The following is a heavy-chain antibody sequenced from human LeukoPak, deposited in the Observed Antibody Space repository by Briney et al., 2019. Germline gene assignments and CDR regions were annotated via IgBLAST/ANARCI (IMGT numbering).Heavy chain of an antibody. J-gene: IGHJ6*02. D-gene: IGHD2-2*01. CDR3: ARDEYCSSTSCRLLYYYYGMDV. Sequence: ASVKVSCKASGYTFTSYGISWVRQAPGQGLEWMGWISAYNGNTNYAQMLQGRVTMTTDTSTSTAYMELRSLRSDDTAVYYCARDEYCSSTSCRLLYYYYGMDVWGQGTTVTVSS. CDR1: GYTFTSYG. V-gene: IGHV1-18*01. CDR2: ISAYNGNT.